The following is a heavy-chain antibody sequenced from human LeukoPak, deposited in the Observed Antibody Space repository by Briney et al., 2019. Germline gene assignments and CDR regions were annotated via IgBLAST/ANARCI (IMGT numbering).Heavy chain of an antibody. CDR3: ALLGEPSLLGAGYYFDY. D-gene: IGHD3-16*02. Sequence: SETLSLTCTVSGYSISSGYYWGWIRQPPGKGLEWIGSIYHSGSTYYNPSLKSRVTISVDTSKNQFSLKLSSVTAADTAVYYCALLGEPSLLGAGYYFDYWGQGTLVTVSS. J-gene: IGHJ4*02. CDR2: IYHSGST. V-gene: IGHV4-38-2*02. CDR1: GYSISSGYY.